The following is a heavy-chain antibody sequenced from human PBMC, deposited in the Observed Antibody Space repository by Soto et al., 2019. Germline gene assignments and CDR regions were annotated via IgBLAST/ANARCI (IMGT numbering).Heavy chain of an antibody. J-gene: IGHJ4*02. CDR3: AREPPDFNSGFDY. Sequence: SQTLSLTCAISGDSVSNNGAAWNWIRQSPSRGLEWLGRTYYRSQWHYDYATSVRSRITINPDTSKNQFSLQLNSVTPEDTAVYYCAREPPDFNSGFDYWGQGTLVTVSS. D-gene: IGHD1-26*01. V-gene: IGHV6-1*01. CDR1: GDSVSNNGAA. CDR2: TYYRSQWHY.